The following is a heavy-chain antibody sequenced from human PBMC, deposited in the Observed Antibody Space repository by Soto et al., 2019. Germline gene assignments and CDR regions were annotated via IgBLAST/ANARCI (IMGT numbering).Heavy chain of an antibody. CDR3: AGRLYCSGGSCYHLGPYNWFDP. CDR1: GGSFSGYY. V-gene: IGHV4-34*01. J-gene: IGHJ5*02. Sequence: SETLSLTCAVYGGSFSGYYWSWIRQPPGKGLEWIGEINHSGSSNYNPSLKRRVTISVDSSKNLFSLKLSSVTAADTAVYYCAGRLYCSGGSCYHLGPYNWFDPWGQGTLVTVSS. D-gene: IGHD2-15*01. CDR2: INHSGSS.